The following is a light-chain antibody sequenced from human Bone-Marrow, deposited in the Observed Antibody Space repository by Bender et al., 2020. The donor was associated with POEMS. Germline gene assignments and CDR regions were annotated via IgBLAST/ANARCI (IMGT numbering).Light chain of an antibody. J-gene: IGLJ1*01. CDR1: SSDVGGYHF. Sequence: QSALTQPASVSGSPGQSITISCTGTSSDVGGYHFVSWYQQHPDKVPKLIISDVSNRPSGVSNRFSGSKSGNTASLTISGLQTEDEADYYCSSYTSANTLVFGTGTKVTVL. CDR2: DVS. CDR3: SSYTSANTLV. V-gene: IGLV2-14*03.